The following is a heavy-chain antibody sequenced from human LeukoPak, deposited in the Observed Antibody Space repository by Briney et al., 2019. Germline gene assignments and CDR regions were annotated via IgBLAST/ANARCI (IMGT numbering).Heavy chain of an antibody. V-gene: IGHV3-66*04. CDR2: IYSGGST. Sequence: PGGSLRLSCAASGFTVSSNYMSWVRQAPGKGLEWVSVIYSGGSTYYADSVKGRFTISRDNAKNSLYLQMNSLRAEDTAVYYCARQAGEVDYYYYMDVWGKGTTVTVSS. CDR3: ARQAGEVDYYYYMDV. CDR1: GFTVSSNY. D-gene: IGHD6-13*01. J-gene: IGHJ6*03.